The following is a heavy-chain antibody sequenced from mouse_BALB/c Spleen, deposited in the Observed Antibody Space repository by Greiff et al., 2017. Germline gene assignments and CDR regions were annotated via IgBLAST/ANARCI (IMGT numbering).Heavy chain of an antibody. V-gene: IGHV3-6*02. CDR2: ISYDGSN. J-gene: IGHJ4*01. D-gene: IGHD1-1*01. Sequence: EVKLVESGPGLVKPSQSLSLTCSVTGYSITSGYYWYWIRQFPGNKLEWMGYISYDGSNNYNPSLKNRISIPRDTSKNQFFLKLNSVTTEDTATYYCARYYYGPYAMDYWGQGTSVTVSS. CDR1: GYSITSGYY. CDR3: ARYYYGPYAMDY.